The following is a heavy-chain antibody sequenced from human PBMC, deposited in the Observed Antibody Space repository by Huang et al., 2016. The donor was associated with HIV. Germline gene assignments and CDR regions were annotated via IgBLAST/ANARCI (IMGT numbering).Heavy chain of an antibody. D-gene: IGHD5-18*01. J-gene: IGHJ4*02. CDR1: GFTFSSYW. Sequence: EVQLVESGGGLVQPGGSLRLSCAASGFTFSSYWMSWVRQAPGKGREWVANRKEDGSEKYYVDSVKGRFTISRDNAKNSLYLQMNSLRAEDTAVYYCASRGYSYGYFDYWGQGTLVTVSS. V-gene: IGHV3-7*01. CDR2: RKEDGSEK. CDR3: ASRGYSYGYFDY.